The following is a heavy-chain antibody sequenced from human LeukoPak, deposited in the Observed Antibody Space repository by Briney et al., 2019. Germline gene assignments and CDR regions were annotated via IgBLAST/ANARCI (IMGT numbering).Heavy chain of an antibody. J-gene: IGHJ5*02. CDR1: GGTFSSYA. CDR3: ARIDSSLNWFDP. D-gene: IGHD6-13*01. CDR2: IIPIFGTA. V-gene: IGHV1-69*01. Sequence: ASVKVSCKASGGTFSSYAISWARQAPGQGLEWMGGIIPIFGTANYAQKFQGRVTITADESMSTAYMELSSLRSEDTAVYYCARIDSSLNWFDPWGQGTLVTVSS.